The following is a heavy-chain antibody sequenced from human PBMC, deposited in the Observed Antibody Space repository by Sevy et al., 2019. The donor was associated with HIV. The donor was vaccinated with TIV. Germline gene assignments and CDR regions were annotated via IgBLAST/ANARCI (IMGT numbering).Heavy chain of an antibody. D-gene: IGHD1-26*01. CDR1: GFTFITYN. CDR2: ISGSSNYI. CDR3: ASGPPDGSYDYFDY. J-gene: IGHJ4*02. V-gene: IGHV3-21*06. Sequence: GGSLRLSCAASGFTFITYNMNWVRQAPGKGLEWVSSISGSSNYIYYAESLKGRFIVSRDNANDTLYLQMNSLRADDTALYYCASGPPDGSYDYFDYWGQGTLVTVSS.